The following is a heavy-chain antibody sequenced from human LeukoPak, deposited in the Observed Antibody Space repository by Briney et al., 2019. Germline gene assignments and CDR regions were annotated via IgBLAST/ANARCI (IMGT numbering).Heavy chain of an antibody. Sequence: GGSLRLSCAASGFTFSSHWMSWVRHAPGKGLEWVANIKKDGSEKYYVDAVKGRFTISRDNAKTSLYLQMNSLRAEDTAVYYCARDLSGIAGYTYGRGIDYWGQGTLVTVSS. CDR3: ARDLSGIAGYTYGRGIDY. J-gene: IGHJ4*02. CDR1: GFTFSSHW. D-gene: IGHD5-18*01. CDR2: IKKDGSEK. V-gene: IGHV3-7*01.